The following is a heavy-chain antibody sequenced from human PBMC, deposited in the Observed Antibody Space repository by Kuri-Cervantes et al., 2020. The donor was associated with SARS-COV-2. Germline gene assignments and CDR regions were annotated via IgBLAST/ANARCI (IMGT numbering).Heavy chain of an antibody. V-gene: IGHV3-30*04. CDR3: ARDPYYYGDYPDY. Sequence: LTCAASGFTFSSYAMHWVRQAPGKGLEWVAVISYDGSKKYYAESVKGRFTISRDNSKNTMYLQMNSLRAEDTAVYYCARDPYYYGDYPDYWGQGTLVTVSS. CDR2: ISYDGSKK. J-gene: IGHJ4*02. CDR1: GFTFSSYA. D-gene: IGHD3-16*01.